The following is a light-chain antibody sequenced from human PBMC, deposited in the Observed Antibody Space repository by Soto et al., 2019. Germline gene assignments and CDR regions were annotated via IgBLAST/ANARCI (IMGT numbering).Light chain of an antibody. CDR1: QTISSW. Sequence: DIQLPQSPSTLSGSVGARVAITCRASQTISSWLAWYQQKPGKAPKLLIYAASSLQSGVPSRFSGSGSGTDFTLTISSLQPEDFATYFCQQSYSTPWTFGQGTKVDIK. V-gene: IGKV1-39*01. CDR3: QQSYSTPWT. CDR2: AAS. J-gene: IGKJ1*01.